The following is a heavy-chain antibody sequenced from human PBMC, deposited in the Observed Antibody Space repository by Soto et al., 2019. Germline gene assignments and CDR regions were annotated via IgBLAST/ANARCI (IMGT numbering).Heavy chain of an antibody. J-gene: IGHJ4*02. D-gene: IGHD3-10*01. CDR3: ARLYYGSGSYYFDY. CDR1: GGSISSYY. CDR2: IYYSGST. Sequence: QVQLQESGPGLVKPSETLSLTCTVSGGSISSYYWSWIRQPPGKGLEWIGYIYYSGSTNYNPSLTRRVTISVDTSKNQFSLKLSSVTAADTAVYYCARLYYGSGSYYFDYWGQGTLVTVSS. V-gene: IGHV4-59*01.